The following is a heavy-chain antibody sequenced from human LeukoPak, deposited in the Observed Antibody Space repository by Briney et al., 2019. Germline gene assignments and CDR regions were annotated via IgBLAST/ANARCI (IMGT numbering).Heavy chain of an antibody. CDR1: GYTFTSYG. D-gene: IGHD3-9*01. CDR2: ISAYNGNT. J-gene: IGHJ4*02. V-gene: IGHV1-18*01. Sequence: GASVKVSCKASGYTFTSYGISWVRQAPGQGLEWMGWISAYNGNTNYAQKLQGRVTMTTDTSTSTAYMELRSMTSDDTAVYYCARDTHSYDILTGYNDYWGQGTLVTVSS. CDR3: ARDTHSYDILTGYNDY.